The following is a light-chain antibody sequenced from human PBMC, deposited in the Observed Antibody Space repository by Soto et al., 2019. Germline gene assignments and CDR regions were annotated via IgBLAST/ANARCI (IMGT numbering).Light chain of an antibody. V-gene: IGLV1-40*01. Sequence: QSVLTQPASVSGAPGQRVTISCTGSSSNIGAGYDVHWYQQLPGTAPKLLIYANIDRPSGVPDRFSGSKSGTSASLAITGLQAEDEADYYCHSYDRSLSGSVFGGGTKLTVL. CDR3: HSYDRSLSGSV. CDR2: ANI. CDR1: SSNIGAGYD. J-gene: IGLJ3*02.